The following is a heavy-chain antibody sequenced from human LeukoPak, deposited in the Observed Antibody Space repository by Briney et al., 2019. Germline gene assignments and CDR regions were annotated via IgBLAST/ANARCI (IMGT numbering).Heavy chain of an antibody. V-gene: IGHV3-21*01. CDR1: GFTFTSYS. D-gene: IGHD6-6*01. CDR3: ARGVVSIAARPPYFDY. J-gene: IGHJ4*02. Sequence: GGSLRLSCAASGFTFTSYSMNWVRQAPGKGLGWVSSISSSSSDIYYVDSARDRLTISRDNAKNTLYLQMNSLRAEETAVYYCARGVVSIAARPPYFDYWGQGTLVTVSS. CDR2: ISSSSSDI.